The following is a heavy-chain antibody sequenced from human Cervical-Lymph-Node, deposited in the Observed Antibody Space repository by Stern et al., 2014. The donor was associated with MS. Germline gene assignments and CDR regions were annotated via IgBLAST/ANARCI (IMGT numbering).Heavy chain of an antibody. V-gene: IGHV3-9*01. J-gene: IGHJ5*02. Sequence: EVQLVESGGGLVQPGRSLRLSCAASGFTFDDYAMHWVRQAPGKGLERVSGISWNSGSIGYADSVKGRFTISRDNAKNSLYLQMNSLRAEDTALYYCAKDGYDSSGYWYNWFDPWGQGTLVTVSS. D-gene: IGHD3-22*01. CDR1: GFTFDDYA. CDR2: ISWNSGSI. CDR3: AKDGYDSSGYWYNWFDP.